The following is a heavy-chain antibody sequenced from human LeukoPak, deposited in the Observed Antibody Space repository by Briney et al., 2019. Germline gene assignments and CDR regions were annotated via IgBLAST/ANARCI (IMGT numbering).Heavy chain of an antibody. Sequence: PSETLSLTCAVYGGSFSGYYWNWIRQPPGKGLEWIGEINHSGSTNYNPSLNSRVTISVDTSKNQFSLKLSSVTAADTAVYYCARSRYILVGATGVSPNWFDPWGQGTLVTVSS. CDR2: INHSGST. CDR3: ARSRYILVGATGVSPNWFDP. CDR1: GGSFSGYY. J-gene: IGHJ5*02. D-gene: IGHD1-26*01. V-gene: IGHV4-34*01.